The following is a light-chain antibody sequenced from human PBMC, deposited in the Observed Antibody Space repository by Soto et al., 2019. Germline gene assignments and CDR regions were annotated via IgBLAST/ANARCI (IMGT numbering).Light chain of an antibody. V-gene: IGKV2-24*01. Sequence: DIVMTQTPLSSPVTPGQPASISCRSSQSLVHSDGNTYLSWLQQRPGQPPRLLIYMISNRFSGVPDSVGGGGAGTYFTLKTSRVKAGDVGFYYCMQATHPYTFARGHKLEIK. CDR3: MQATHPYT. J-gene: IGKJ2*01. CDR2: MIS. CDR1: QSLVHSDGNTY.